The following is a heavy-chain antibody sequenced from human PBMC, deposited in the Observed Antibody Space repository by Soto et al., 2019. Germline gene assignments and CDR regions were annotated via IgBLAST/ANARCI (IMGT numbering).Heavy chain of an antibody. J-gene: IGHJ6*02. V-gene: IGHV1-2*04. CDR3: ARARDILTGYHSPNYYYYGMDV. CDR2: INPNSCGT. CDR1: GCTFTGYY. Sequence: ASAQVSCTASGCTFTGYYMHCVRQAPGQGREWMGWINPNSCGTNYAQKLQVWVTMTRDTSISTAYMELSRLRSDDTAVYYCARARDILTGYHSPNYYYYGMDVWGQGTTVTVSS. D-gene: IGHD3-9*01.